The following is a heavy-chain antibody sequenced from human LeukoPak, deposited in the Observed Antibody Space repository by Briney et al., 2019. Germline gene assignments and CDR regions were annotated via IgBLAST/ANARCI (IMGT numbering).Heavy chain of an antibody. J-gene: IGHJ6*03. V-gene: IGHV4-34*01. CDR1: GGSSSGYY. Sequence: PSETLSLTCAVYGGSSSGYYWSWIRQPPGKGLEWIGEVNHSGSTNYNPSLKSRVTISVDTSKNQFSLKLSSVPAADTAVYYCARGLPGLYYYYYYMDVWGKGTTVTVSS. D-gene: IGHD3/OR15-3a*01. CDR3: ARGLPGLYYYYYYMDV. CDR2: VNHSGST.